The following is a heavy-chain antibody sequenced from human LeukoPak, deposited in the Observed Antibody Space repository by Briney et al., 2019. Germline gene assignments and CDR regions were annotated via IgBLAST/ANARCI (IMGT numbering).Heavy chain of an antibody. D-gene: IGHD3-10*01. CDR1: GYSFTSYW. CDR3: ARNYYGSGSLDY. V-gene: IGHV5-51*01. J-gene: IGHJ4*02. Sequence: GESLQISCKGSGYSFTSYWIGWVRRMPGKELEWMGIIYPGDSDTRYSPSFQGQVTISADKSISTAYLQWSSLKASDSAMYYCARNYYGSGSLDYWGQGTLVTVSS. CDR2: IYPGDSDT.